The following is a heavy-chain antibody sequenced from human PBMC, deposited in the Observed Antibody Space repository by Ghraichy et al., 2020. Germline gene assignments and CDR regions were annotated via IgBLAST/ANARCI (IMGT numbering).Heavy chain of an antibody. J-gene: IGHJ4*02. CDR3: ARDPLQGYLDY. Sequence: GSLRLSCAASGFTFSSYGMHWVRQAPGKGLEWVAVIWYDGSNKYYADSVKGRFTISRDNSKNTLYLQMNSLRAEDTAVYYCARDPLQGYLDYWGQGTLVTVSS. CDR2: IWYDGSNK. D-gene: IGHD3-22*01. CDR1: GFTFSSYG. V-gene: IGHV3-33*01.